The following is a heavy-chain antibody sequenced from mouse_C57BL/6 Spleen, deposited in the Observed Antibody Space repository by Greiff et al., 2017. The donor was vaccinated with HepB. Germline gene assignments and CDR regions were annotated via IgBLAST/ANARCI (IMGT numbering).Heavy chain of an antibody. Sequence: VQLQQSGAELVRPGTSVKVSCKASGYAFTNYLIEWVKQRPGQGLAWIGVINPGSGGTNYNEKFKGKATLTADKSSSTAYMQLSSLTSEDSAVYFCASRTGRWYFDVWGTGTTVTVSS. CDR1: GYAFTNYL. V-gene: IGHV1-54*01. D-gene: IGHD4-1*01. CDR3: ASRTGRWYFDV. CDR2: INPGSGGT. J-gene: IGHJ1*03.